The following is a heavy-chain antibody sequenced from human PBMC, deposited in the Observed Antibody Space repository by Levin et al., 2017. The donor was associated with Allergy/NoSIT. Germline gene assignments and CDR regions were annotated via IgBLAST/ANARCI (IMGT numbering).Heavy chain of an antibody. J-gene: IGHJ4*02. CDR3: AKDFDTSGTAPDY. D-gene: IGHD3-22*01. CDR2: ISYDGTNR. V-gene: IGHV3-30*18. CDR1: GFTFSAYG. Sequence: GGSLRLSCAASGFTFSAYGMHWVRQAPGKGLEWLTSISYDGTNRYYADSVRGRITISRDNSKNTLSLQMARVRAEDTAVYYCAKDFDTSGTAPDYWGQGALVTVSS.